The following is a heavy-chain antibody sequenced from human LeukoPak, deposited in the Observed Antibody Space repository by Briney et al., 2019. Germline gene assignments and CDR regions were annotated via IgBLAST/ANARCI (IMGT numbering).Heavy chain of an antibody. V-gene: IGHV4-30-2*01. CDR3: ARARGYSGYDFLDY. CDR1: GGSISSGGYS. CDR2: IYHSGST. J-gene: IGHJ4*02. D-gene: IGHD5-12*01. Sequence: SQTLSLTCAVSGGSISSGGYSWSWIRQPPGKGLEWIGYIYHSGSTYYNPSLKSRVTISVDRFKNQFSLKLSSVTAADTAVYYCARARGYSGYDFLDYWGQGTLVTVSS.